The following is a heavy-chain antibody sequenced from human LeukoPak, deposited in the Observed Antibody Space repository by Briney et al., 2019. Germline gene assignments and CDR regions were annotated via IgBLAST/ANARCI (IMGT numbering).Heavy chain of an antibody. CDR1: GFTFSNYW. J-gene: IGHJ4*02. V-gene: IGHV3-7*01. Sequence: GGSLRLSCAASGFTFSNYWMSWVRRAPGKGLEWVANIKQDGSEKSYVGSVTGRFTISRDNAKNSLYMQMNSLRAEDTAVYYCVRQRRYCSGDSCYQRTFDYWGQGTLVTASS. D-gene: IGHD2-15*01. CDR2: IKQDGSEK. CDR3: VRQRRYCSGDSCYQRTFDY.